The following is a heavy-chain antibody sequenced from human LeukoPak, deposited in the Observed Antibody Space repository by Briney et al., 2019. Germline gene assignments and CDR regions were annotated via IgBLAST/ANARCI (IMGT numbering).Heavy chain of an antibody. CDR3: ARDRYYDSSGYYYDY. CDR1: GYTFTSYG. CDR2: ISVYNGST. V-gene: IGHV1-18*01. D-gene: IGHD3-22*01. Sequence: GASVKVSCKASGYTFTSYGISWVRQAPGQGLEWMGWISVYNGSTNYAQKLQGRVTMTTDTSTSTAYMELRSLRSDDTAVYYCARDRYYDSSGYYYDYWGQGTLVTVSS. J-gene: IGHJ4*02.